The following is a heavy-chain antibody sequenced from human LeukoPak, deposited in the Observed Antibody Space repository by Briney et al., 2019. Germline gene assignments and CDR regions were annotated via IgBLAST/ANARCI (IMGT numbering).Heavy chain of an antibody. CDR3: AKLTGSNCYLPVDY. Sequence: PGGSLRLSCAASGFTFSSYAMHWVRQAPGKGLEWVAVISYDGSNRYYADSVKGRFTISRDNSKNTLYLQMNSLRAEDAAVYYCAKLTGSNCYLPVDYWGQGALVTVSS. CDR1: GFTFSSYA. V-gene: IGHV3-30-3*02. J-gene: IGHJ4*02. D-gene: IGHD2-21*02. CDR2: ISYDGSNR.